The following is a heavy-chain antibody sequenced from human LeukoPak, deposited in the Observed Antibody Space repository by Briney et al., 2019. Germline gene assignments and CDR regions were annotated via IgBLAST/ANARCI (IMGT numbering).Heavy chain of an antibody. V-gene: IGHV1-2*02. J-gene: IGHJ4*02. CDR3: ARDHDYGPDY. CDR1: GYTFTVHY. Sequence: GASVKVPCKASGYTFTVHYLHWLRQAPGQGLEWMGWIKPDSGATNFAHNFQGRVTMTSDTSINTAYMELSSLTSDDTAVYYCARDHDYGPDYWGQGTLVTVSA. CDR2: IKPDSGAT. D-gene: IGHD4/OR15-4a*01.